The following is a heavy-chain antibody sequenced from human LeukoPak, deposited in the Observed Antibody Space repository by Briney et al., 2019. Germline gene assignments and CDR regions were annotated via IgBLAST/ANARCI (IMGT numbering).Heavy chain of an antibody. CDR3: TRVKSGYSSSWYPYYFDY. Sequence: GGSLRLSCTASGFTFGDYSMNWVRQAPGKGLEWVGFIRSKAYGGTTEYAASVKGRFTISRDDSKSIAYLQMNSLKTEDTAVYYCTRVKSGYSSSWYPYYFDYWGQGTLVTVSS. V-gene: IGHV3-49*04. J-gene: IGHJ4*02. CDR1: GFTFGDYS. CDR2: IRSKAYGGTT. D-gene: IGHD6-13*01.